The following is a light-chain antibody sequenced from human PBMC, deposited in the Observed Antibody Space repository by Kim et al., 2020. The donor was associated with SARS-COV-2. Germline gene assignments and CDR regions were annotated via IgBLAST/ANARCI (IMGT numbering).Light chain of an antibody. J-gene: IGKJ4*01. V-gene: IGKV1-9*01. CDR2: AAS. CDR1: QGISSY. Sequence: ASVGDRVTITCRASQGISSYLAWYQEKPGKAPKLLIYAASTLESGVPSRFSGSGSGTEFTLTISSLQPEDLANYYCQQLNSYPLTFGGGTKVDIK. CDR3: QQLNSYPLT.